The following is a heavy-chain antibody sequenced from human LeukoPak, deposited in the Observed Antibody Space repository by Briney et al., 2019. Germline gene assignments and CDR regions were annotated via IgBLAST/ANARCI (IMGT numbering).Heavy chain of an antibody. J-gene: IGHJ4*02. D-gene: IGHD3-22*01. CDR2: IYTSGST. V-gene: IGHV4-4*07. CDR1: GGSISSYY. CDR3: ARDLGYYDTDY. Sequence: SETLSLTCTVSGGSISSYYGSWIRQPAGQGLEWIGRIYTSGSTNYNPALKSRVTISVDKSKNQFSLKLSSVTAADTAVYYCARDLGYYDTDYWGQGTLVTVSS.